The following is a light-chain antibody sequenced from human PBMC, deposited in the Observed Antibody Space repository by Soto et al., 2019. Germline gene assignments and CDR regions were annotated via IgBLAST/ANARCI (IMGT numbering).Light chain of an antibody. CDR1: SSNIGSNT. Sequence: QSVLTQPPSASGTPGQRVTISCSGSSSNIGSNTVNWYQQLPGTAPKLLIYSNNQRPSGVPDRFSVSKSGTSAPLAISGLQSEDEADYYCAAWDDSLNVVFGGGTKLTVL. V-gene: IGLV1-44*01. CDR3: AAWDDSLNVV. CDR2: SNN. J-gene: IGLJ2*01.